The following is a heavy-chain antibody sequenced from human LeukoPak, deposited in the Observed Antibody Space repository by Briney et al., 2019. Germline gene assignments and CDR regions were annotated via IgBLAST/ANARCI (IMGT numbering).Heavy chain of an antibody. CDR2: ISYDGSNK. V-gene: IGHV3-30*03. Sequence: GGSLRLSCAASGFTFSSYGMHWVRQAPGKGLEWVAVISYDGSNKYYADSVKGRFTISRDNSKNTLYLQMNSLRAEDTALYYCARGLVVGGTGVWAFDIWGQGTMVTVSS. CDR3: ARGLVVGGTGVWAFDI. J-gene: IGHJ3*02. D-gene: IGHD1-26*01. CDR1: GFTFSSYG.